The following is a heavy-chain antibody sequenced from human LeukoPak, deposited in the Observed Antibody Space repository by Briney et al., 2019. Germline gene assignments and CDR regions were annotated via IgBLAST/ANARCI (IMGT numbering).Heavy chain of an antibody. V-gene: IGHV3-72*01. CDR1: DXX. D-gene: IGHD1/OR15-1a*01. CDR3: ATGLTGTIDY. Sequence: DXXMAWVRQAPGKGLEWLGRTRNKANSYTTQYAASVEGRFTTSRDDSKNSLYLHMNSLKTEDTAVYYCATGLTGTIDYWGQGTLVTVSS. J-gene: IGHJ4*02. CDR2: TRNKANSYTT.